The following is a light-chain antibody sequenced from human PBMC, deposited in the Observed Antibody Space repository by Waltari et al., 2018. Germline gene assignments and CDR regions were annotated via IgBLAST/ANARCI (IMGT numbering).Light chain of an antibody. CDR2: SAS. J-gene: IGKJ1*01. V-gene: IGKV1-12*01. CDR3: QQGNSFPPT. Sequence: DIQMTQSPSSVSASVGERVTITCRASQDISSWLAWYQQKPGKAPKLLIYSASALQSGLPSRFSGSGSGTDFTLIINSLQPEDFATYYCQQGNSFPPTFGQGTKVEIK. CDR1: QDISSW.